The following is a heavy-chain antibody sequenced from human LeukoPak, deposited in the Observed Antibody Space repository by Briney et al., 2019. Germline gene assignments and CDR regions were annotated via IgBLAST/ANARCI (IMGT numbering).Heavy chain of an antibody. CDR1: GDSMTSHY. Sequence: SSETLSLTCTVSGDSMTSHYWSWIRQPPGKGLEWIGNIYYSGTSNYNPSLRSRVTISEDTSKNQFSLELNSVTVADTAVYYCARHDQVSTSSPKFNDAFDIWGQGTMVTVSS. V-gene: IGHV4-59*08. CDR2: IYYSGTS. D-gene: IGHD2-2*01. J-gene: IGHJ3*02. CDR3: ARHDQVSTSSPKFNDAFDI.